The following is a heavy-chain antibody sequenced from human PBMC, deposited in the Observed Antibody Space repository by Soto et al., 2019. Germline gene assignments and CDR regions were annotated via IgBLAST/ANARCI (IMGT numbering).Heavy chain of an antibody. J-gene: IGHJ5*02. CDR2: IYYSGST. Sequence: SETLSLTCTVSGGSISSGGYYWSWIRQHPGKGLEWIGYIYYSGSTYYNPSLKSRVTISVDTSKNQFSLKLSSVTAADTAVYYCARGGRCGNNWFDPWGQGTLVTVSS. CDR1: GGSISSGGYY. CDR3: ARGGRCGNNWFDP. D-gene: IGHD2-21*01. V-gene: IGHV4-31*03.